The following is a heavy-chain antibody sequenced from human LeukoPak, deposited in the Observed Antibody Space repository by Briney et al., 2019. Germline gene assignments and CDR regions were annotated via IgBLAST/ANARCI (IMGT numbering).Heavy chain of an antibody. Sequence: PGGSLRLSCAASGFTFSSYEMNWVRQAPGKGLEWVSYISSSGSTIYYADSVKGRFTVSRDNAKNSLYLQMNSLRAEDTAVYYCARAVAGIDYWGQGTLVTVSS. J-gene: IGHJ4*02. CDR3: ARAVAGIDY. CDR1: GFTFSSYE. CDR2: ISSSGSTI. D-gene: IGHD6-19*01. V-gene: IGHV3-48*03.